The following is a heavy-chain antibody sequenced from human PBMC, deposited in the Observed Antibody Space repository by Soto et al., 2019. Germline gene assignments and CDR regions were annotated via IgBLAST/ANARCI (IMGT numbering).Heavy chain of an antibody. CDR2: ISPYNGGT. D-gene: IGHD6-19*01. Sequence: ASVKVSCKASGYTFTSYGISWVRQAPGQGLEWMGWISPYNGGTNYAQKLQGRVTMTTDTSTSTAYMELRSLRSDDTAVYYCARLRKIAVAQRTPYYVIDVWGQGPSVPVYS. V-gene: IGHV1-18*01. J-gene: IGHJ6*02. CDR3: ARLRKIAVAQRTPYYVIDV. CDR1: GYTFTSYG.